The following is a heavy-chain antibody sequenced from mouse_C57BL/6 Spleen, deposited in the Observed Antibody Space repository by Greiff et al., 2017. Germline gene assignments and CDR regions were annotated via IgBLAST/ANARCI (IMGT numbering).Heavy chain of an antibody. CDR3: THLGY. CDR1: GFTFSNYW. V-gene: IGHV6-3*01. Sequence: EVKLMESGGGLVQPGGSMKLSCVASGFTFSNYWMNWVRQSPEKGLEWVAQIRLKSDNYATHYAESVKGRFTISRDDSKSRVYLQMNNLRAEDTGIYYCTHLGYWGQGTTLTVSS. CDR2: IRLKSDNYAT. J-gene: IGHJ2*01.